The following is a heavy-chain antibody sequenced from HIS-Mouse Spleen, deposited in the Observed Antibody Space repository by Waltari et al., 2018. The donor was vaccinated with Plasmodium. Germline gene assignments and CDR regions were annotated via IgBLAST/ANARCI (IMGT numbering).Heavy chain of an antibody. Sequence: QVQLQQWGAGLLKPSETLSLTCAVYGGSFSGYYLRWLRQPPGKGLEWIGEINHSGSTNYNPSLKSRVTISVDTSKNQFSLKLSSVTAADTAVYYCARVTSSGVYWYFDLWGRGTLVTVSS. CDR1: GGSFSGYY. V-gene: IGHV4-34*01. J-gene: IGHJ2*01. CDR3: ARVTSSGVYWYFDL. CDR2: INHSGST. D-gene: IGHD3-3*01.